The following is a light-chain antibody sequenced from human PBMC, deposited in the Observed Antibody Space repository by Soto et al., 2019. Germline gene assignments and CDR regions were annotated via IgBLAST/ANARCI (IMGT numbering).Light chain of an antibody. V-gene: IGKV3-15*01. CDR3: QQYNNWPIT. CDR2: GAS. J-gene: IGKJ5*01. CDR1: QSVSSSY. Sequence: EMVMTQSPATLSVSPGERATLSCRASQSVSSSYLAWYQQKPGQAPRLLIYGASSRATGIPARFSGSGSGTEFTLSISSLQSEDFAVYYCQQYNNWPITFGQGTRLEI.